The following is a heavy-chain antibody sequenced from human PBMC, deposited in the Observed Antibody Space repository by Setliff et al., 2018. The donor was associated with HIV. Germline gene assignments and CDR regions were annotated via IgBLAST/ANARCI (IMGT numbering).Heavy chain of an antibody. CDR3: ARGEWLLLHQTTVSNDYYYGMDV. V-gene: IGHV1-69*10. J-gene: IGHJ6*02. D-gene: IGHD4-17*01. CDR2: IIPMLGKA. CDR1: GGTFSNYA. Sequence: SVKVSCKASGGTFSNYAINWVRQAHGQGLEWMGGIIPMLGKANYEQKFQGRVTISADESTSTAYMALSSLRSEDTAVYYCARGEWLLLHQTTVSNDYYYGMDVWGQGTTVTVSS.